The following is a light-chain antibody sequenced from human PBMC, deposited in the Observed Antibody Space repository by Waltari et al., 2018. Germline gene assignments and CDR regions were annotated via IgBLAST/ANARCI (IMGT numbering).Light chain of an antibody. Sequence: DIVMTQSPESLTLSMGCKATLNSKSSPSLFYNSNNQNYLAWYQQKPGQPPKVPIYWASTRESGVPERFSGSGSGTDFTLTITNLQPEDVAVYYCQQYYSTFLTFGGGTKVE. CDR1: PSLFYNSNNQNY. V-gene: IGKV4-1*01. J-gene: IGKJ4*01. CDR3: QQYYSTFLT. CDR2: WAS.